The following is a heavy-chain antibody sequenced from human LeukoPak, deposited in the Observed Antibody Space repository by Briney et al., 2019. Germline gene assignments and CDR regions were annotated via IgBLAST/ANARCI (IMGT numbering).Heavy chain of an antibody. D-gene: IGHD3-22*01. CDR1: GFSMSVYW. CDR3: ARDWGAYYHFFDY. J-gene: IGHJ4*02. V-gene: IGHV3-7*01. Sequence: GGSLRLSCEVSGFSMSVYWMSWVRQAPGKGLEWEGNIKQDGRERNYVDSVKGRFTISRDNAKKSLYLQMDSLRAEDAAVYYCARDWGAYYHFFDYWGQGTLVTVSS. CDR2: IKQDGRER.